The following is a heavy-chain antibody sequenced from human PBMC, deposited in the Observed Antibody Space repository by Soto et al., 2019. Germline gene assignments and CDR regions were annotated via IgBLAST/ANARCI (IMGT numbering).Heavy chain of an antibody. Sequence: PGGSLRLSCAASGFTFDDYAMHWVRQAPGKGLEWVSGISWNSGSIGYADSVKGRFTISRDNAKNSLYLQMNSLRAEDTALYYCAKDMSKRGSTIFGVDKNYYYYMDVWGKGTTVTVSS. J-gene: IGHJ6*03. CDR2: ISWNSGSI. D-gene: IGHD3-3*01. CDR1: GFTFDDYA. CDR3: AKDMSKRGSTIFGVDKNYYYYMDV. V-gene: IGHV3-9*01.